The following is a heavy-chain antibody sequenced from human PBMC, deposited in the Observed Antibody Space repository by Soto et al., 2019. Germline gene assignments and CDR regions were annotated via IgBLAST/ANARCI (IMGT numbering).Heavy chain of an antibody. Sequence: EVQLLESGGDLVQPGGSLRLSCATSGFTFSSYGLSWVRQAPGKGLEWVSGIGDSGDNTYYADSVKGRFTIFRDNSKNTLYLQMNSLRADDTAVYYCAKDRAPKYYGSGSAGWGQGTLVTVSS. V-gene: IGHV3-23*01. J-gene: IGHJ4*02. CDR1: GFTFSSYG. CDR3: AKDRAPKYYGSGSAG. D-gene: IGHD3-10*01. CDR2: IGDSGDNT.